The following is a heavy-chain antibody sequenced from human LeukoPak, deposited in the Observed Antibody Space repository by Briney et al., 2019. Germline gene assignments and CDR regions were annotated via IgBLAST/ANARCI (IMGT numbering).Heavy chain of an antibody. D-gene: IGHD3-22*01. CDR1: GYTFTGYY. V-gene: IGHV1-2*02. CDR2: INPNRGGT. Sequence: ASVKVSCKASGYTFTGYYMHWVRQAPGQGLEWMGWINPNRGGTNYAQNFQGRVTMTRDTSINTVYMELSRLRSDDTAVYYCARDLLPYYDSSGYYYASDYWGQGTLVTVSS. CDR3: ARDLLPYYDSSGYYYASDY. J-gene: IGHJ4*02.